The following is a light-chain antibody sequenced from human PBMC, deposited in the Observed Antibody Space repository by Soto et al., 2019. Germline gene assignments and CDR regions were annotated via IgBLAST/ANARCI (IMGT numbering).Light chain of an antibody. J-gene: IGKJ1*01. V-gene: IGKV1-27*01. CDR3: QKDNDALGT. CDR2: AAS. CDR1: RTIGPY. Sequence: DFQLTQSPSSLSASVGARVTITCRARRTIGPYLAWYQQKPGNLPDLLTSAASTLHSGVPSRFSGSGSWTDFTLTISSLQPEDGATYYCQKDNDALGTFGQGTKVEIK.